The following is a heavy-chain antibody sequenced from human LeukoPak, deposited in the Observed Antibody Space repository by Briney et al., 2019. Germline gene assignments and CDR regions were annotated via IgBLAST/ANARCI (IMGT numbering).Heavy chain of an antibody. CDR2: ISFDGTKK. CDR3: ARDHVDSSSWSQYFDL. V-gene: IGHV3-30*03. Sequence: PGRSLRLSCSASGFTVSSYGMHWVRQAPGKGLEWVAVISFDGTKKSYADAVMGRFTIFRDNYENTLDLQMNSLTGEDTAVYFCARDHVDSSSWSQYFDLWGRGTLVTVSS. D-gene: IGHD6-13*01. J-gene: IGHJ2*01. CDR1: GFTVSSYG.